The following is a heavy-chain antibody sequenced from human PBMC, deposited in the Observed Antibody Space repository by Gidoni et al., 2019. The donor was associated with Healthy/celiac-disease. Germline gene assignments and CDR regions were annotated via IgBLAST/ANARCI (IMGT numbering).Heavy chain of an antibody. J-gene: IGHJ4*02. V-gene: IGHV3-30*18. CDR1: GFTFISYG. CDR2: ISYDGSNK. D-gene: IGHD3-9*01. Sequence: QVQLVESGGGVVKPGGSLRLSCAASGFTFISYGMHWVRQAPGKGLEWVAVISYDGSNKYYADSVKGRFTISRDNSKNTLYLQMNSLRAEDTAVYYCAKDRDNYFDYWGQGTLVTVSS. CDR3: AKDRDNYFDY.